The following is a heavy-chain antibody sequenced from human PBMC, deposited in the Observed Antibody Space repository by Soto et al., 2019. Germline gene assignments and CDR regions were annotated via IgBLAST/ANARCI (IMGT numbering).Heavy chain of an antibody. CDR1: GYTFTSYG. CDR2: ISAYNGNT. CDR3: ARDLLYCSSTSCYTNWLDP. Sequence: ASVKVSCKASGYTFTSYGISWVRQAPGQGLEWMGWISAYNGNTNYAQKLQGRVTMTTDTSTSTAYMELRSLRSDDTAVYYCARDLLYCSSTSCYTNWLDPCGPGTMVTVYS. V-gene: IGHV1-18*04. J-gene: IGHJ5*02. D-gene: IGHD2-2*02.